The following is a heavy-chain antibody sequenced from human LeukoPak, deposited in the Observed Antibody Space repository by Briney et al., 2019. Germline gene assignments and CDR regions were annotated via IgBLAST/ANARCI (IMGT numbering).Heavy chain of an antibody. D-gene: IGHD2-15*01. Sequence: GRSLRLSCAASGFTFSSYAMHWVRQAPGKGLEWMAVISYDGSNKYYADSVEGRFTISRDNSKNTLYLQMNSLRAEDTAVYYCATGKYCSGGSCSWDYWGQGTLVTVSS. CDR1: GFTFSSYA. CDR3: ATGKYCSGGSCSWDY. J-gene: IGHJ4*02. V-gene: IGHV3-30-3*01. CDR2: ISYDGSNK.